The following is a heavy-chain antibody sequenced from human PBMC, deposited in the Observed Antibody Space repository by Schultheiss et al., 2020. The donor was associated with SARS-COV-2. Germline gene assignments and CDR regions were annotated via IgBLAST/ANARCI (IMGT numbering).Heavy chain of an antibody. CDR3: LLGYYYYMDV. Sequence: GGSLRLSCAASGFSVSSNSLTWVRQAPGKGLEWVSVIYSDGNTYYADSVKGRFTVSRDKPKNMVYLQMNSLRAEDTAVYYCLLGYYYYMDVWGEGTTVTVSS. CDR2: IYSDGNT. J-gene: IGHJ6*03. CDR1: GFSVSSNS. V-gene: IGHV3-53*01. D-gene: IGHD3-10*01.